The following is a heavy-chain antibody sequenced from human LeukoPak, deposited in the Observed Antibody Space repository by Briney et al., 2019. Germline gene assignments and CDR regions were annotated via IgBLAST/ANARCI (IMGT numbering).Heavy chain of an antibody. CDR2: INPNSGGT. CDR1: GYTLTGYY. D-gene: IGHD6-13*01. CDR3: ARIAAAGTRVSWFDP. J-gene: IGHJ5*02. Sequence: ASVKVSCKASGYTLTGYYMHWVRQAPGQGLEWRGWINPNSGGTNYAQKFQGRVTMTRDTSISTAYMELSRLRSDDTAVYYCARIAAAGTRVSWFDPWGQGTLVTVSS. V-gene: IGHV1-2*02.